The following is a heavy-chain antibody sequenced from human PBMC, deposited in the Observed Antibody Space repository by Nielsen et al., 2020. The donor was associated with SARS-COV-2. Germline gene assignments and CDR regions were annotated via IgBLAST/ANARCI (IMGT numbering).Heavy chain of an antibody. CDR3: ARAGDGDHTDAFDF. Sequence: GGSLRLSCAASGFTFSSHDMHWVRQAPGKGLEWVSYIGTTGDTYYSDSVKGRFTISRDNGKNSVYLQMNTLRAGDTGVYLCARAGDGDHTDAFDFWGQGTMVAVSS. J-gene: IGHJ3*01. D-gene: IGHD4-17*01. CDR2: IGTTGDT. CDR1: GFTFSSHD. V-gene: IGHV3-13*04.